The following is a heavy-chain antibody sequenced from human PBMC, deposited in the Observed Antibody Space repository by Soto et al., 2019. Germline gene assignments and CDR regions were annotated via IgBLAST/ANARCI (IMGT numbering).Heavy chain of an antibody. CDR1: GYSVSRSSAA. Sequence: SRTLSLTCAIPGYSVSRSSAAWKVIRQSPTRGLEWLGMTHYRSKWYNDYAVSGKSRITINPDTSKNQFSLQLNSVTPEDTAVDYCARDGVGAGSEYYFDYWGQGTMVTVSS. J-gene: IGHJ4*02. CDR2: THYRSKWYN. CDR3: ARDGVGAGSEYYFDY. V-gene: IGHV6-1*01. D-gene: IGHD6-19*01.